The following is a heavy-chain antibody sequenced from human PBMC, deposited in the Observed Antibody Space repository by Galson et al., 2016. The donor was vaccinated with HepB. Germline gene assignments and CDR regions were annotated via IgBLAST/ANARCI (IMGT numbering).Heavy chain of an antibody. Sequence: SLRLSCAASGFTFSGYGMHWVRQAPGKGLEWVALIGNDGSNTNYADSVKGRFTISRDNSKNALSLQMNSLRAEDTAVYYCAREGTNIAVAATAFDYWGQGTLVTVSS. D-gene: IGHD6-19*01. J-gene: IGHJ4*02. CDR1: GFTFSGYG. CDR2: IGNDGSNT. CDR3: AREGTNIAVAATAFDY. V-gene: IGHV3-33*01.